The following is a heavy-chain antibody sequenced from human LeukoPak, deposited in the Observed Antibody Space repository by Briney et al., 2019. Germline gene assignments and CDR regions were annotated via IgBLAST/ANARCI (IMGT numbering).Heavy chain of an antibody. J-gene: IGHJ4*02. V-gene: IGHV6-1*01. CDR2: TYYRSNWSN. CDR3: ERGDQALDY. Sequence: SQTLSLTCAISGDSVSSNSAVWNWIRQSPSRGLEWLGRTYYRSNWSNNYAVSAKSRIIINPDTSDNQSALQLKSMTPEDTAVYYCERGDQALDYWGQGTLVTVSS. CDR1: GDSVSSNSAV. D-gene: IGHD2-2*01.